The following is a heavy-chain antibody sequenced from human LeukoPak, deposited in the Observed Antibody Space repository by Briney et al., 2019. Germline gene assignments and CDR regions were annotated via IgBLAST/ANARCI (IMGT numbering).Heavy chain of an antibody. CDR2: IKQDGSAK. V-gene: IGHV3-7*04. Sequence: PGGSLRLSCAASGFTFSNYWMSWVRQAPGKGLEWVANIKQDGSAKYYVDSVKGRFTISRDNAKNSLYLQMNSLRDEDTAVYYCARALRRLLGLVYWGQGTLVTVSS. CDR1: GFTFSNYW. J-gene: IGHJ4*02. CDR3: ARALRRLLGLVY. D-gene: IGHD1-26*01.